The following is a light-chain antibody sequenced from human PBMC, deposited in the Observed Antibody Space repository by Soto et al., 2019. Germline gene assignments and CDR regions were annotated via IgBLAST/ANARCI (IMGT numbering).Light chain of an antibody. J-gene: IGKJ4*01. CDR3: QQYYSPPLT. V-gene: IGKV4-1*01. Sequence: DIVMTQSPDSLAVSLGERATINCKSSQSVLYSSNNKNYVAWYQQRPGQPPKLLIYWTSIRESGVPDRFSGRGSGTDFTLTISSLQDEDVAVYFCQQYYSPPLTLGGGTKVAIK. CDR2: WTS. CDR1: QSVLYSSNNKNY.